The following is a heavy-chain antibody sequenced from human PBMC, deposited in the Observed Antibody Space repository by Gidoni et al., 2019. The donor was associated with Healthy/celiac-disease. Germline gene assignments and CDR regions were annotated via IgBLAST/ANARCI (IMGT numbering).Heavy chain of an antibody. J-gene: IGHJ3*02. CDR1: GGPFSSYA. Sequence: QVQLVQSGAEAKKPGSSVKVSCKASGGPFSSYAISWVRQAPGQGLEWMGGIIPIVGTAKYAQKFQGRVTITADESTSTAYMELSSVRCEDTAVYYCASDIVVVVAATRKDDAFDIWGQGTMVTVSS. CDR3: ASDIVVVVAATRKDDAFDI. CDR2: IIPIVGTA. D-gene: IGHD2-15*01. V-gene: IGHV1-69*01.